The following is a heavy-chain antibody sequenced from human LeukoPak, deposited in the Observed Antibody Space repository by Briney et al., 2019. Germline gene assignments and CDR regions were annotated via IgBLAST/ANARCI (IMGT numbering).Heavy chain of an antibody. CDR2: IYYSGST. V-gene: IGHV4-59*08. J-gene: IGHJ4*02. CDR1: GGSISSYY. Sequence: SETLSLTCTVSGGSISSYYWSWIRQPPGKGLEWIGYIYYSGSTNYNPALKSRVTISVDTSKNQSSLKLSSVTAADTAVYYCARQSARHFDYWGQGTLVTVSS. D-gene: IGHD6-6*01. CDR3: ARQSARHFDY.